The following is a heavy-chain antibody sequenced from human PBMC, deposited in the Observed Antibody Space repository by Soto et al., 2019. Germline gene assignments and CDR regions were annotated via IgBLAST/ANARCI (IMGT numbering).Heavy chain of an antibody. CDR3: AKRHNWNYYFDY. CDR2: IRGSGGST. CDR1: GFTFSSYA. D-gene: IGHD1-20*01. J-gene: IGHJ4*02. Sequence: GGSLRLSCAASGFTFSSYAISWVRQAPGKGLEWVSAIRGSGGSTYYADSVKGRFTISRDNSKNTLYLQMNSRRAEDTAVYYCAKRHNWNYYFDYSGQGTLVTVSS. V-gene: IGHV3-23*01.